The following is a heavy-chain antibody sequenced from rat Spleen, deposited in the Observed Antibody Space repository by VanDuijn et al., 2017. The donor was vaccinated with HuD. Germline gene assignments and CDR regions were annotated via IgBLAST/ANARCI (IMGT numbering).Heavy chain of an antibody. V-gene: IGHV6-10*01. CDR2: IKPKSTNFAT. D-gene: IGHD2-5*01. Sequence: EVQLMETGGGLVQPGKSLKLTCATSGFTFSPAWMNWIRQSPEKGLEWIARIKPKSTNFATDYAESVKGRVTISRDDPKSSIFLQMDSLKVEDTATYYCSWDTSGFSWFAYWGQGTLVTVSS. J-gene: IGHJ3*01. CDR3: SWDTSGFSWFAY. CDR1: GFTFSPAW.